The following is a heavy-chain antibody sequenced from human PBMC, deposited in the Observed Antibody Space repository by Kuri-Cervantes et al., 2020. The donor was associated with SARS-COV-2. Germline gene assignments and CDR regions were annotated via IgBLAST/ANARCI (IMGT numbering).Heavy chain of an antibody. D-gene: IGHD6-13*01. CDR2: IIPIFGIA. V-gene: IGHV1-69*10. CDR1: GGTFSSYA. CDR3: ARDCIAALGFYYYGMDV. J-gene: IGHJ6*02. Sequence: SVKVSCKASGGTFSSYAISWVRQAPGQGLEWMGGIIPIFGIANYAQKFQGRVTITADKSTSTVYMELSSLRSEDTAVYYCARDCIAALGFYYYGMDVWGQGTTVTVSS.